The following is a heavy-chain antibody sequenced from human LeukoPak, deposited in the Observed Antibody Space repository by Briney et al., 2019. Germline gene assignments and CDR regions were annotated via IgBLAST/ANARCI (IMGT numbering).Heavy chain of an antibody. Sequence: ASVKVSCKASGYTFTGYYIHWVRQAPGQGLEWMGWINPNSGGTNYAQKFQGRVTMTRDTSISTGYMELSRLRSDDTAVYYCARARLVGATNWFDPWGQGTLVTVPS. CDR3: ARARLVGATNWFDP. CDR1: GYTFTGYY. J-gene: IGHJ5*02. D-gene: IGHD1-26*01. V-gene: IGHV1-2*02. CDR2: INPNSGGT.